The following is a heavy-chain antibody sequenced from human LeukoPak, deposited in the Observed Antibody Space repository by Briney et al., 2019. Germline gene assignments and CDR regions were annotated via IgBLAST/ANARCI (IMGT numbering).Heavy chain of an antibody. V-gene: IGHV4-30-4*01. J-gene: IGHJ5*02. D-gene: IGHD3-10*01. CDR3: ARGYYGSGSYEP. CDR1: GGSISSGDYY. Sequence: SETLSLTCTVSGGSISSGDYYWSWIRQPPGKGLEWIGYVYYSGSTYYNPSLKSRVTISVDTSKNQFSLKLSSVTAADTAVYYCARGYYGSGSYEPWGQGTLVTVSS. CDR2: VYYSGST.